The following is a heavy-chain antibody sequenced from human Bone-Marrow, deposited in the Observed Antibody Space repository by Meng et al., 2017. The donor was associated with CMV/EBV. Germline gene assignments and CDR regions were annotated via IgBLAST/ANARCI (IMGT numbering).Heavy chain of an antibody. Sequence: GESLKISCAASGFTFSSYGMHWVRQAPGKGLEWVAVIWYDGSNKYYADSVKGRFTISRDNSKNTLYLQMNSLKTDDTAVYYCTIEPYGGKSFRDWGQGTLVTVSS. V-gene: IGHV3-33*01. J-gene: IGHJ4*02. D-gene: IGHD4-23*01. CDR1: GFTFSSYG. CDR2: IWYDGSNK. CDR3: TIEPYGGKSFRD.